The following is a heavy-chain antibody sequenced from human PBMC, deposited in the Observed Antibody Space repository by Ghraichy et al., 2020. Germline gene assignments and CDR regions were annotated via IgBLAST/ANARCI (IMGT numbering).Heavy chain of an antibody. CDR3: ARGGGWLSDR. J-gene: IGHJ5*02. CDR2: IKQDGSET. V-gene: IGHV3-7*03. Sequence: GGSLRLSCAASGFTFKNHWMNWVRQAPGKALEWVAIIKQDGSETHYVDSVKGRFTISRDNAQNSLYLQMKFLRAEDTAVYYCARGGGWLSDRWGQGTLVTVPS. D-gene: IGHD6-19*01. CDR1: GFTFKNHW.